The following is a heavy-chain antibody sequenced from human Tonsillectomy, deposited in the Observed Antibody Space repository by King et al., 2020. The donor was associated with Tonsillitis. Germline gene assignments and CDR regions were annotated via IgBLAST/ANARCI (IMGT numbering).Heavy chain of an antibody. CDR2: INHSGST. V-gene: IGHV4-34*01. CDR3: ARGRTFSKGHRDFDY. Sequence: QVQLQQWGAGLLKPSETLSLTCAVYGGSFSGYYWSWLRQPPGKGLEWIGEINHSGSTNYNPSLKSRVTISVNTSKNQFSLKLSSVTAADTAVYYCARGRTFSKGHRDFDYWGQGTLVTVSS. J-gene: IGHJ4*02. D-gene: IGHD1-14*01. CDR1: GGSFSGYY.